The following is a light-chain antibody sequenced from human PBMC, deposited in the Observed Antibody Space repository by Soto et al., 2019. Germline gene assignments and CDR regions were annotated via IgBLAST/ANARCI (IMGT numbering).Light chain of an antibody. CDR1: QSIIRW. CDR2: DAS. CDR3: HQYNGSPQT. Sequence: DIQMTQSPSTLSASVGDRVTITCRASQSIIRWLAWYQQKPGKAPNLLIYDASTLESGVPSRFSGSESGTDFTLTISSLEPEDFAVYYCHQYNGSPQTFGQGTKVEIK. V-gene: IGKV1-5*01. J-gene: IGKJ1*01.